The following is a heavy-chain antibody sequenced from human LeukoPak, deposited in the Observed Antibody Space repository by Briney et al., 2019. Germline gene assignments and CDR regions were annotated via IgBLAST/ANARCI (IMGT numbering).Heavy chain of an antibody. V-gene: IGHV5-51*01. Sequence: GESLKISCKGSGYSFSSYWIAWVRQMPGEGLEWMGIIYPGDSETRYTPSLQGQVTISADRSISTAYLQWSSLKASDTAIYYCARRIAVAGTFDSWGQGTRVTVSS. J-gene: IGHJ4*02. D-gene: IGHD6-13*01. CDR1: GYSFSSYW. CDR2: IYPGDSET. CDR3: ARRIAVAGTFDS.